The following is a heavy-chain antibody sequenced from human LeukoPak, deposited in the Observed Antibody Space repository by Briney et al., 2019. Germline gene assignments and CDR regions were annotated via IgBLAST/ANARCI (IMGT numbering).Heavy chain of an antibody. D-gene: IGHD3-10*01. CDR1: GFTFSSYW. Sequence: GGSLRLSCAASGFTFSSYWMSWVRQAPGKGLEWVANIKQDGSEKYYVDSVKGRFTISRDNGKNSLYLQMNSLRAEDTDVYYRAREGYYGSGSYLSPFYYYGMDVWGQGTTVTVSS. J-gene: IGHJ6*02. V-gene: IGHV3-7*01. CDR2: IKQDGSEK. CDR3: AREGYYGSGSYLSPFYYYGMDV.